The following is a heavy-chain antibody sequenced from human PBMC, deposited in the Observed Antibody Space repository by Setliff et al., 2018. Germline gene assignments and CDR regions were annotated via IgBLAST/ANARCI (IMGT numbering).Heavy chain of an antibody. D-gene: IGHD3-3*01. CDR2: XXXXXXXX. V-gene: IGHV1-46*01. CDR3: ARENTAKNFWGEESDY. Sequence: ASVKVSCKASGYTFTTYYMHWVRQAPGQGLXXXGVXXXXXXXXTYAKKFQXXVKMTRDTSTNTVYMQLNSLRFEDRAVYYCARENTAKNFWGEESDYWGQGTLVTVSS. CDR1: GYTFTTYY. J-gene: IGHJ4*02.